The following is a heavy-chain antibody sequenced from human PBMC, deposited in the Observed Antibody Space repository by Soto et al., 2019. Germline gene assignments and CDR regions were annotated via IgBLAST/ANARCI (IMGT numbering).Heavy chain of an antibody. CDR2: IYHSGST. CDR3: ARHDYDFWSGSLNWFDP. Sequence: PSETLSLTCAVSGGSISSSNWWSWVRQPPGKGLEWIGEIYHSGSTNYNPSLKSRVTISVDKSKNQFSLKLSSVTAADTAVYYCARHDYDFWSGSLNWFDPWGQGTLVTVSS. CDR1: GGSISSSNW. V-gene: IGHV4-4*02. J-gene: IGHJ5*02. D-gene: IGHD3-3*01.